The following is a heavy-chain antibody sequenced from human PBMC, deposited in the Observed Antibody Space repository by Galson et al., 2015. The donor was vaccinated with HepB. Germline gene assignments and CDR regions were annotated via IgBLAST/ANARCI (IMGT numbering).Heavy chain of an antibody. V-gene: IGHV3-30*18. CDR1: GFTFSSFG. Sequence: SLRLSCAASGFTFSSFGMHWVRQAPGKGLEWVAVISYAGDNKYYAESVKGRFTISRDNSKNTLDLQMDSLTVEDTAVYYCGKDVQLVTEYIHGHSYFGLDVWGLGTTVSVSS. CDR3: GKDVQLVTEYIHGHSYFGLDV. J-gene: IGHJ6*02. D-gene: IGHD6-6*01. CDR2: ISYAGDNK.